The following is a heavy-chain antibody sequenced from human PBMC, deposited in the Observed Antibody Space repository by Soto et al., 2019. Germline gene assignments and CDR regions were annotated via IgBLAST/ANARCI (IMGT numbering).Heavy chain of an antibody. CDR3: ARDVRYSSGWYTPYYYYYGMDV. CDR1: GFTFSSYG. V-gene: IGHV3-30*03. J-gene: IGHJ6*02. D-gene: IGHD6-19*01. Sequence: QVQLVESGGGVVQPGRSLRLSCAASGFTFSSYGMHWVRQAPGKGLEWVAVISYDGSNKYYADSVKGRFTISRDNSKNTLYLQMNSLRAEDTAVYYGARDVRYSSGWYTPYYYYYGMDVWGQGTTVTVSS. CDR2: ISYDGSNK.